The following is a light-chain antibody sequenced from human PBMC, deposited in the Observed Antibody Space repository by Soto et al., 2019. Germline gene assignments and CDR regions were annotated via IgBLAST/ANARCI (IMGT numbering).Light chain of an antibody. CDR1: SSDVGGYNY. CDR2: EVS. V-gene: IGLV2-8*01. J-gene: IGLJ1*01. CDR3: TSHAGSNNYV. Sequence: QSVLTQPPSASGSPGQSVTISCTGTSSDVGGYNYVSWYQQHPGKAPKLIISEVSKRPSGVPDRFSGSKSGNTASLTVSGLQAQDEADYDCTSHAGSNNYVFGTGTKVTV.